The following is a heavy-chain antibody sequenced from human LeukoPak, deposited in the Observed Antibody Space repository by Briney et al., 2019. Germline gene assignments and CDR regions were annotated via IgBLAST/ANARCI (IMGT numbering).Heavy chain of an antibody. J-gene: IGHJ4*02. CDR1: GYTLTELS. V-gene: IGHV1-24*01. CDR3: ATLDGPLDY. D-gene: IGHD1-1*01. CDR2: FDPEDGEA. Sequence: GASVKVPCKTSGYTLTELSIHWVRQAPGKGLEWMGGFDPEDGEAIYAQRFQGRVTMTEDTSTDTAYMELSSLTSEDTAVYFCATLDGPLDYWGQGILVTVSS.